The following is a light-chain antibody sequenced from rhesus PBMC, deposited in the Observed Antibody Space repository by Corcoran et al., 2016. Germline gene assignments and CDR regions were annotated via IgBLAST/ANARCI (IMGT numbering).Light chain of an antibody. CDR1: QSVSSY. CDR3: LQSSNWPYS. Sequence: EIVMTQSPATLALSPGERATLSCRASQSVSSYLAWYQQKPGQAPRLLIYGASNRATGIPDRFSGSGSGIEFTRTISSLEPEDVGVYFCLQSSNWPYSFGQGTKVEIK. CDR2: GAS. J-gene: IGKJ2*01. V-gene: IGKV3-24*04.